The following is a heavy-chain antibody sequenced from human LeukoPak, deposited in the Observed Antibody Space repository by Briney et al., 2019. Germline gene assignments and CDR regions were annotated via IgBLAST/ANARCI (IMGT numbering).Heavy chain of an antibody. CDR3: ASPYYYDSSGGFSDAFDI. Sequence: ASVKVSCKVSGYTLTELSMHWVRQAPGKGLEWMGGFDPEDGETIYAQKFQGRVTMTEDTSTDTAYMELSSLRSEDTAVYYCASPYYYDSSGGFSDAFDIWGQGTMVTVSS. CDR1: GYTLTELS. CDR2: FDPEDGET. V-gene: IGHV1-24*01. D-gene: IGHD3-22*01. J-gene: IGHJ3*02.